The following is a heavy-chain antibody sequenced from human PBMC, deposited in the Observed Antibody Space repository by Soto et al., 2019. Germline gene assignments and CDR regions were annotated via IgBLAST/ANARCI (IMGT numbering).Heavy chain of an antibody. J-gene: IGHJ6*02. CDR2: ISTYNGDT. Sequence: QVQLVQSGAEVKKPGASVKVSCKASGYTFTRSGISWVRQAPGQGLEWMGWISTYNGDTNYAQTFQGRVPMTTDTSTSTVQMEVRSLRSDDTAVYYCAREGVAPYYYYGMDVWGQGTPVTVSS. CDR1: GYTFTRSG. CDR3: AREGVAPYYYYGMDV. V-gene: IGHV1-18*01. D-gene: IGHD5-12*01.